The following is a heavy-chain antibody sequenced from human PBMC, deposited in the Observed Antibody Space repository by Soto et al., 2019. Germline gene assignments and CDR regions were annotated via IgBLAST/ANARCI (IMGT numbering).Heavy chain of an antibody. V-gene: IGHV3-9*01. CDR2: ISWNSVTI. CDR3: AKDHGYNYGYQDY. CDR1: GFTFEDYA. Sequence: GGSLRLSCEASGFTFEDYAMHWVRQVPGKGLEWVSGISWNSVTIGYADSVKGRFTISRDNAKNSLYLEMNSLRAEDTALYYCAKDHGYNYGYQDYWGQGTLVTVSS. J-gene: IGHJ4*02. D-gene: IGHD5-18*01.